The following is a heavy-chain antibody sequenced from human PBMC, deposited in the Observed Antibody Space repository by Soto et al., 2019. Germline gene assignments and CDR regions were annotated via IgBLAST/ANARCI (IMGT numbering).Heavy chain of an antibody. J-gene: IGHJ4*02. Sequence: QVQLVQSGAEEKKPGASVKVSCKASGYTFTSYAMHWVRQAPGQRLEWMGWINAGNGNTKYSQKFQGRVTITRNTSASTAYMELSSLRAEDTAVYYGEGSIVVVTALDYWGQGTLVTVSS. D-gene: IGHD2-21*02. CDR1: GYTFTSYA. CDR3: EGSIVVVTALDY. V-gene: IGHV1-3*05. CDR2: INAGNGNT.